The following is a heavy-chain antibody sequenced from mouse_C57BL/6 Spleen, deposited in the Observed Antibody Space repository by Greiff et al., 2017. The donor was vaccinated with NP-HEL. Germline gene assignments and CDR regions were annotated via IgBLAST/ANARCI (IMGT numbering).Heavy chain of an antibody. CDR1: GYSFTSYY. V-gene: IGHV1-66*01. J-gene: IGHJ4*01. CDR2: IYPGSGNT. D-gene: IGHD1-1*01. Sequence: QVQLQQSGPELVKPGASVKISCKASGYSFTSYYIHWVKQRPGQGLEWIGWIYPGSGNTKYNETFKGKATLTADTSSSPAYMQTSSLTSEDYAVYDCAVGGGYSSSGGDYWGQGTSVTVSS. CDR3: AVGGGYSSSGGDY.